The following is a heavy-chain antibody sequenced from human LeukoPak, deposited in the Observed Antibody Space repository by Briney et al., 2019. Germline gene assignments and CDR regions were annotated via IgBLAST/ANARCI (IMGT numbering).Heavy chain of an antibody. D-gene: IGHD3-10*01. Sequence: PGGSLRLSCAASGFTFSSYWMHWVRQAPGKGLVWVSHINSDGSSTTYADSVKGRFTISRDNAKNTLYLQMNSLRAEDTAVYYCARVSRDGFYFDYWGQGTLVTVSS. J-gene: IGHJ4*02. CDR2: INSDGSST. V-gene: IGHV3-74*01. CDR3: ARVSRDGFYFDY. CDR1: GFTFSSYW.